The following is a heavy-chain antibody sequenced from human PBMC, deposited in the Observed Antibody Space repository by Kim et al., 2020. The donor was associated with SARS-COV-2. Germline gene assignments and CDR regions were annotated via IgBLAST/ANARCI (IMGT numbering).Heavy chain of an antibody. D-gene: IGHD3-22*01. V-gene: IGHV3-33*06. CDR2: IWYDGSNK. Sequence: GGSLRLSCAASGFTFSSYAMHWVRQAPGKGLEWVAVIWYDGSNKYYADSVKGRFTISRDNSKNTLYLQMNSLRAEDTAVYYCAKDGAYYYDSSGYADYWGQRTLVTVSS. J-gene: IGHJ4*02. CDR1: GFTFSSYA. CDR3: AKDGAYYYDSSGYADY.